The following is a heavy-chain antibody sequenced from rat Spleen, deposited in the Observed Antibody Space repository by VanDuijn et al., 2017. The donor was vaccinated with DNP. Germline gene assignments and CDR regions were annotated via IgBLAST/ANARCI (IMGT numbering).Heavy chain of an antibody. Sequence: EVQLVESGGGLVQPGRSLKLSCAASGFTFSNYDMAWVRQAPTKGLEWVASISPSGGSTYYRDSVKGRFTISRDNVKSTLYLQMDSLRSEDTATYYCATRSYDYNYFVFWGQGVMVTVSS. D-gene: IGHD1-6*01. J-gene: IGHJ2*01. CDR1: GFTFSNYD. V-gene: IGHV5-19*01. CDR2: ISPSGGST. CDR3: ATRSYDYNYFVF.